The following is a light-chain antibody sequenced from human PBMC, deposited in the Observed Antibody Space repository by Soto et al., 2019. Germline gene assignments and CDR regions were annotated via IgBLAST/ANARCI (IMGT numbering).Light chain of an antibody. CDR3: QQYNNCPQT. V-gene: IGKV3-20*01. CDR1: QSISSIY. Sequence: EIVLTQSPGTLSLSPGERASLSFRASQSISSIYLAWYQQRPGQSPRLLISGASMRASGVPVRFIGSGSGTDFTLTISGLQSEDFAVYYCQQYNNCPQTFGQGTKVDIK. J-gene: IGKJ1*01. CDR2: GAS.